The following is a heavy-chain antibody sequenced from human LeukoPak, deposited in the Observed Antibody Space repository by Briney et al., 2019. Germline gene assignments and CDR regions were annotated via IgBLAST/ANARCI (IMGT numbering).Heavy chain of an antibody. Sequence: GGSLRLSCSVSGFTVSSNFMSWVRQAPGKGLAWVSFIYSDNTHYSDSVKGRYTISRDNSKNTLYLQMNSLRAEDTAVYYCARAPTSPGGYYYMDVWGKGTTVTISS. D-gene: IGHD1-14*01. CDR2: IYSDNT. CDR3: ARAPTSPGGYYYMDV. J-gene: IGHJ6*03. CDR1: GFTVSSNF. V-gene: IGHV3-53*01.